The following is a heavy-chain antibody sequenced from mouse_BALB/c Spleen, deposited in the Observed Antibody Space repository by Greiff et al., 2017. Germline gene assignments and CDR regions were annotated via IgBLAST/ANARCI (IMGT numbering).Heavy chain of an antibody. D-gene: IGHD1-2*01. CDR2: ISDGGSYT. V-gene: IGHV5-4*02. CDR1: GFTFSDYY. J-gene: IGHJ3*01. Sequence: EVKLVESGGGLVKPGGSLKLSCAASGFTFSDYYMYWVRQTPEKRLEWVATISDGGSYTYYPDSVKGRFTISRDNAKNNLYLQMSSLKSEDTAMYYCARDSTATAYWGQGTLVTVSA. CDR3: ARDSTATAY.